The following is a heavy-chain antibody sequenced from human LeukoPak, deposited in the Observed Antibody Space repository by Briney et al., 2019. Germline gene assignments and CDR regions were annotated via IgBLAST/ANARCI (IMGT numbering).Heavy chain of an antibody. CDR3: ASREIGAAGTLDY. CDR2: IKQDGSER. V-gene: IGHV3-7*02. Sequence: PGGSLRLSCATSGFTFSSYWMSCVRQAPGKGLEWMANIKQDGSERYYVDSVKGRFTISRDNAKNSVYLQMNSLRAEDTAVYYCASREIGAAGTLDYWGQGTLVTVSS. D-gene: IGHD6-13*01. CDR1: GFTFSSYW. J-gene: IGHJ4*02.